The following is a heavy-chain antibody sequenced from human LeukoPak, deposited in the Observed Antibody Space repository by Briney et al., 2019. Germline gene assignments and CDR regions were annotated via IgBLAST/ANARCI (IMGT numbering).Heavy chain of an antibody. CDR1: KFSFSAYW. J-gene: IGHJ4*02. CDR2: ISYDESQK. D-gene: IGHD6-13*01. Sequence: GGSLRLSCAASKFSFSAYWMHWVRHNPGKGLEWVAVISYDESQKWYADSVKGRFTISRDISKNTLYLEMDSLRGEDTAVYYCARAYDSSWHNFDYWGQGSLVTVSS. V-gene: IGHV3-30-3*01. CDR3: ARAYDSSWHNFDY.